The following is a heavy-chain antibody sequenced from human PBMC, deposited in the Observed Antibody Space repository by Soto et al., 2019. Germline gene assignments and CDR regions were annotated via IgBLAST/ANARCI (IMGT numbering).Heavy chain of an antibody. D-gene: IGHD6-13*01. CDR2: IYWDDDK. Sequence: QITLKESGPTLVKPTQTLTLTCTFSGFSLSTRGVGVGWIRQPPGKALEWLALIYWDDDKRYSPSLKSRLTITKDTSKNQVVLTMTNMDPVDTATYYCAHSMSGINYYYYGMDVWGQGTTVTVSS. V-gene: IGHV2-5*02. CDR3: AHSMSGINYYYYGMDV. J-gene: IGHJ6*02. CDR1: GFSLSTRGVG.